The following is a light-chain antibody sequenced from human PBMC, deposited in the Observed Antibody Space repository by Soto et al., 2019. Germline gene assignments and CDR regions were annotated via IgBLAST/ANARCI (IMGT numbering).Light chain of an antibody. V-gene: IGKV3-20*01. J-gene: IGKJ1*01. CDR2: GAS. CDR3: QQYGSSPPWT. Sequence: ELVLTPSPGTLSLSPWERATLSCRASHSVSSSYLAWYQQKPGQAPRLLIYGASSRATGIPDRFSGSGSGTDFTLTISRLEPEDFAVYYCQQYGSSPPWTFGQGTKVDIK. CDR1: HSVSSSY.